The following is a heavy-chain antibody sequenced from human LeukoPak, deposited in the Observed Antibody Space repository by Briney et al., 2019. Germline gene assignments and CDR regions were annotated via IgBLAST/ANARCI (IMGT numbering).Heavy chain of an antibody. D-gene: IGHD4-11*01. CDR3: AKGSNYGSWWFDP. CDR2: ISGSASST. CDR1: GFTFASHT. Sequence: GGSLRLSCAASGFTFASHTMSWVRQAPGKGLEWVSGISGSASSTYYADSVKGRFTISRANSKNTLYLQMNSLRAEDAAVYYCAKGSNYGSWWFDPWGQGTLVTVSS. J-gene: IGHJ5*02. V-gene: IGHV3-23*01.